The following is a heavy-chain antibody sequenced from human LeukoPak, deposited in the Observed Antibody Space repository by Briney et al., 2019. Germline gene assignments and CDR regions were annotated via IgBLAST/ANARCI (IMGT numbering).Heavy chain of an antibody. CDR3: ARNILFAFDI. Sequence: GGSLRLSCAASGLTVSSSYMSWVRQAQGKGLEWVSIHHDGSTYYADSMKGRFTISRDNSKNTLYLQVNSLRAEDTAMYYCARNILFAFDIWGQGTMVTVSS. CDR2: HHDGST. J-gene: IGHJ3*02. V-gene: IGHV3-53*01. CDR1: GLTVSSSY.